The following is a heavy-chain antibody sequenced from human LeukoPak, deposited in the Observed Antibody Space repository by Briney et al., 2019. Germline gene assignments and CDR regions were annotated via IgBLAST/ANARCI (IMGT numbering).Heavy chain of an antibody. D-gene: IGHD5-24*01. CDR3: AKVAARRDYEAYFEY. CDR2: IRSSGCTT. V-gene: IGHV3-23*01. CDR1: GFTFSIYA. J-gene: IGHJ4*01. Sequence: GGSLRLSCAASGFTFSIYAMSWVRQAPGKGLEWVAAIRSSGCTTYYADSMRGRFSISRDNPKSMLFLEMSSLRADDTAVYYCAKVAARRDYEAYFEYWGHGTQVAVSS.